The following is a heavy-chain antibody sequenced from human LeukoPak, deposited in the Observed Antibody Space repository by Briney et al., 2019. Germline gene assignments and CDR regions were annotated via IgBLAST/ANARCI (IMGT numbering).Heavy chain of an antibody. CDR2: IYNSGST. Sequence: SETLSLTCTVSGGSISSSSFYWGWIRQPPGTGLKWIGIIYNSGSTYYSPSLKSRVTISVDTSKNQFSLKLSSVTAADTAVYYCARRPGSGWYGYYYYMDVWGKGTTVTISS. J-gene: IGHJ6*03. D-gene: IGHD6-19*01. CDR1: GGSISSSSFY. V-gene: IGHV4-39*07. CDR3: ARRPGSGWYGYYYYMDV.